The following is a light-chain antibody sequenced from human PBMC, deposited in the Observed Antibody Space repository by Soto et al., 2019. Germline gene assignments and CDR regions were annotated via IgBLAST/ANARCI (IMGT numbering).Light chain of an antibody. J-gene: IGKJ5*01. CDR2: DAS. CDR3: QQYHTSSIT. Sequence: DIQMTQSPSTLSASVRDSVSRTFRASQSISTWLAWHQQKPGKAPKLPIYDASSLEGGPPSSFSGSGSGTEFTLTISGLQPDDFATYYCQQYHTSSITLGQGTRLEIK. V-gene: IGKV1-5*01. CDR1: QSISTW.